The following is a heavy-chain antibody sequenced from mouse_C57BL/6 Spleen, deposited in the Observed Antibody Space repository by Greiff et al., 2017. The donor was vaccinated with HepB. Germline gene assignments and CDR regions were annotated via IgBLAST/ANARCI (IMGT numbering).Heavy chain of an antibody. CDR1: GFTFSSYG. V-gene: IGHV5-6*01. J-gene: IGHJ2*01. CDR2: ISSGGSYT. Sequence: EVKLMESGGDLVKPGGSLKLSCAASGFTFSSYGMSWVRQTPDKRLEWVATISSGGSYTYYPDSVKGRFTISRDNAKNTLYLQMSSLMSEDTAMYYCARQEGPFYYFDYWGQGTTLTVSS. CDR3: ARQEGPFYYFDY.